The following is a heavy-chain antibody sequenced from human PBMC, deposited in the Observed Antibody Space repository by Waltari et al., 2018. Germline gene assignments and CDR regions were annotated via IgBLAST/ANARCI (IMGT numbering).Heavy chain of an antibody. CDR2: INNGAVT. CDR1: GGSFSGSH. D-gene: IGHD3-10*01. Sequence: QVQLKQWGAGTLKPSETLSLTCGVYGGSFSGSHWTWVRQPPGKGLEWIGEINNGAVTNYSPSLKSRVAISVDASKKQFSLSVRSVTAADTAVYYCARGGVPDYYGSGSPYRNWFDPWGPGTLVTVSS. V-gene: IGHV4-34*02. J-gene: IGHJ5*02. CDR3: ARGGVPDYYGSGSPYRNWFDP.